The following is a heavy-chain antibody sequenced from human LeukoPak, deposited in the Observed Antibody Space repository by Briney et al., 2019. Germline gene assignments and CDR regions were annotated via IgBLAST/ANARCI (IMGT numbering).Heavy chain of an antibody. CDR1: GFSFSDYG. CDR2: ISFDGSTT. D-gene: IGHD1-7*01. CDR3: AKGLAAGTDLFDY. V-gene: IGHV3-30*18. J-gene: IGHJ4*02. Sequence: PGTSLRLSCAASGFSFSDYGIHWVRQAPGKGPEWITLISFDGSTTYYADSVKGRFTVSRDNSKNTLYLQMNSLRAEDTAVYYCAKGLAAGTDLFDYWGQGTLVTVSS.